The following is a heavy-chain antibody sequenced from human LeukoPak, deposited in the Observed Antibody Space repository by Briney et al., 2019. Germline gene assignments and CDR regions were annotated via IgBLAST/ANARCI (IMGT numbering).Heavy chain of an antibody. D-gene: IGHD6-13*01. V-gene: IGHV1-18*01. J-gene: IGHJ4*02. CDR2: ISAYNGDT. CDR3: ARDSSSWFDVDY. CDR1: GYTFTSYG. Sequence: ASVKVSCKASGYTFTSYGISWVRQAPGQGLEWMGWISAYNGDTNYTQKLQGRVTISTDTSTSTAHMELRSLRSDDTAVYYCARDSSSWFDVDYWGQGTLVTVAS.